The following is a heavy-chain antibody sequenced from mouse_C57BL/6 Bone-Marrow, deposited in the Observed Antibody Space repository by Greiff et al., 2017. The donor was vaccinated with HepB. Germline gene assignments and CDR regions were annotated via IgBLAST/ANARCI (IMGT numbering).Heavy chain of an antibody. J-gene: IGHJ1*03. CDR2: ISSGGDYI. CDR3: TSDQGYGSSYGYWYFDV. Sequence: EVMLVESGAGLVKPGGSLKLSCAASGFTFSSYAMSWVRQTPEKRLEWVAYISSGGDYIYYADTVKGRFTISRDNARNTLYLQMSSLKSEDTAMYYCTSDQGYGSSYGYWYFDVWGTGTAVTVSS. D-gene: IGHD1-1*01. V-gene: IGHV5-9-1*02. CDR1: GFTFSSYA.